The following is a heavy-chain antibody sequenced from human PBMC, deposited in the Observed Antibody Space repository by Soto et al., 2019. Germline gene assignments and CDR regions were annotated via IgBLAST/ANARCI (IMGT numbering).Heavy chain of an antibody. CDR3: ARAYYYDSSCYYYSYYYYGMDV. J-gene: IGHJ6*02. CDR2: IYPGDSDT. CDR1: GYSFTSYW. Sequence: PGESLKISCKGSGYSFTSYWIGWVRQMPGKGLEWMGIIYPGDSDTRYSPSFQGQVTISADKSISTAYLQWSSLKASDTAMYYCARAYYYDSSCYYYSYYYYGMDVWGQGTTVTVS. V-gene: IGHV5-51*01. D-gene: IGHD3-22*01.